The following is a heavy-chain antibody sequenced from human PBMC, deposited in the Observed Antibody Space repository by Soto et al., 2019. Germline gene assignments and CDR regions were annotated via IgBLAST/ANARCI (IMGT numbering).Heavy chain of an antibody. J-gene: IGHJ1*01. CDR1: GFTFSSYS. V-gene: IGHV3-21*01. Sequence: PGGSLRLSCAASGFTFSSYSMNWVRQAPGKGLEWVSSISSSSSYIYYADSVKGRFTISRDNAKNSLYLQMNSLRAEDTAVYYCARASRSIYSGYDLLRSLHFQHWGQGTLVTVSS. D-gene: IGHD5-12*01. CDR3: ARASRSIYSGYDLLRSLHFQH. CDR2: ISSSSSYI.